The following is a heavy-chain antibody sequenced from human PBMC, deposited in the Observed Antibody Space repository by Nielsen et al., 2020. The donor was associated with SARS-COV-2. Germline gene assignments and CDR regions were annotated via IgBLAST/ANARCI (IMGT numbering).Heavy chain of an antibody. CDR1: GFTFSSYA. J-gene: IGHJ4*02. V-gene: IGHV3-23*01. CDR2: ISGSGGST. D-gene: IGHD3-3*01. CDR3: AKGGEGFITIFGVVTKYPFDY. Sequence: GESLKISCAASGFTFSSYAMSWVRQAPGKGLEWVSAISGSGGSTYYADSVKGRFTISRDNSKNTLYLQMNSLRAEDTAVYYCAKGGEGFITIFGVVTKYPFDYWGQGTPVTVSS.